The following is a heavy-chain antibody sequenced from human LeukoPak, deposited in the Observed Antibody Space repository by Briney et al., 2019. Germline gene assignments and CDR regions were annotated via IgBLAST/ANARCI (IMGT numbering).Heavy chain of an antibody. V-gene: IGHV4-30-4*01. CDR1: GGSISSGDYY. CDR3: ARSDSSGYYDHYFDY. J-gene: IGHJ4*02. D-gene: IGHD3-22*01. Sequence: SETLSLTCTVSGGSISSGDYYWSWIRQLPGKGLGWIGYIYYSGSTYYNPSLKSRVTISVDTSKNQFSLKLSSVTAADTAVYYCARSDSSGYYDHYFDYWGQGTLVTVSS. CDR2: IYYSGST.